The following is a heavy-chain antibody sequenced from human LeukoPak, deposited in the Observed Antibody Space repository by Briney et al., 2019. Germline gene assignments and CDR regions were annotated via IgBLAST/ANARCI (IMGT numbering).Heavy chain of an antibody. CDR1: GFTFDNYA. V-gene: IGHV3-66*01. CDR3: ARDRAPYYFDS. J-gene: IGHJ4*02. Sequence: GGSLRLSCAASGFTFDNYAMSWVRQAPGKGLEWVSIIYISGSTYYADSVKGRFTISRDNSKNTLYLQMNSLRAEDTAVYYCARDRAPYYFDSWGQGTLVTVSS. CDR2: IYISGST.